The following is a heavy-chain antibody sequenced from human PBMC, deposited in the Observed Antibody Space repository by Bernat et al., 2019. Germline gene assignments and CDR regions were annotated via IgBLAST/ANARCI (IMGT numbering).Heavy chain of an antibody. CDR1: GGTFSSYT. J-gene: IGHJ4*02. CDR2: IIPILGIA. D-gene: IGHD5-12*01. Sequence: QVQLVQSGAEVKKPGSSVKVSCKASGGTFSSYTISWVRQAPGQGLEWMGRIIPILGIANYAQKFQGRVTITANKSTSTAYMELSSLRSEDTAVYYCAGRYSGYDPISPYPLDYWGQGTLVTVSS. V-gene: IGHV1-69*02. CDR3: AGRYSGYDPISPYPLDY.